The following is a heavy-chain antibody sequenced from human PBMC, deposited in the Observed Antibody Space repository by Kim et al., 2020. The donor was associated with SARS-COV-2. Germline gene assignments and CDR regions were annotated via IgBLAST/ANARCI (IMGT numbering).Heavy chain of an antibody. V-gene: IGHV4-34*01. CDR1: GGSFSGYY. D-gene: IGHD6-13*01. CDR2: INHSGST. J-gene: IGHJ4*02. Sequence: SETLSLTCAVYGGSFSGYYWSWIRQPPGKGLEWIGEINHSGSTNYNPSLKSRVTISVDTSKNQFSLKLSSVTAADTAVYYCARGDQAAAGKCYFDYWGQGTLVTVSS. CDR3: ARGDQAAAGKCYFDY.